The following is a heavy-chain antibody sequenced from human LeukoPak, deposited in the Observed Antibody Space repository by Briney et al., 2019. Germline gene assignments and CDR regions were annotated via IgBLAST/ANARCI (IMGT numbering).Heavy chain of an antibody. Sequence: AASVKVSCKASGGTFSSYTISWVRQAPGQGLEWMGRIIRILGIANYAQKFQGRVTITADKSTSTAFMELSSLRSEDTAVYYCARDQYCTNGVCQWYFDLWGRGTLVTVSS. CDR3: ARDQYCTNGVCQWYFDL. D-gene: IGHD2-8*01. CDR2: IIRILGIA. CDR1: GGTFSSYT. J-gene: IGHJ2*01. V-gene: IGHV1-69*04.